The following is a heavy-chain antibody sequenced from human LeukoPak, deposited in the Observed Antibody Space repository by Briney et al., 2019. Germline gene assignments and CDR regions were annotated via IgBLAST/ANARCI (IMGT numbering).Heavy chain of an antibody. CDR3: ARAGPLLWFAEGALFDY. D-gene: IGHD3-10*01. CDR1: GYSISSGYY. J-gene: IGHJ4*02. CDR2: IYHSGST. V-gene: IGHV4-38-2*02. Sequence: SETLSLTCTVSGYSISSGYYWGWIRQPPGKGLEWIGSIYHSGSTYYNPSLKSRVTISVDTSKNQFSLKLSSVTAADTAVYYCARAGPLLWFAEGALFDYWGQGTLVTVSS.